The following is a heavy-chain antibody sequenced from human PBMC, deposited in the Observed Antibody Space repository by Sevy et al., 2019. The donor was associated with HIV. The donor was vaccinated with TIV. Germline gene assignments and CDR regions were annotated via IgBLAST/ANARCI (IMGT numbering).Heavy chain of an antibody. CDR1: GYTFTGYY. V-gene: IGHV1-2*06. CDR3: ARGTNSSRPGFYQYYYGMDV. D-gene: IGHD4-4*01. Sequence: ASVKVSCKASGYTFTGYYMHWVRQAPGQGLEWMGRINPKSGDTKYAQKFQGGVTMTRDTSISTAYMELSSLKSDDTAVYYCARGTNSSRPGFYQYYYGMDVWGQGTTVTVSS. CDR2: INPKSGDT. J-gene: IGHJ6*02.